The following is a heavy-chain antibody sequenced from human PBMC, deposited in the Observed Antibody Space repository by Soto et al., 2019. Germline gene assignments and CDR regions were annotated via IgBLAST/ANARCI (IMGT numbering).Heavy chain of an antibody. D-gene: IGHD4-4*01. J-gene: IGHJ6*02. CDR2: IDSDGSTT. CDR3: ARPGYSNFGPGVDV. CDR1: GFTFSVYW. Sequence: EVQLVESGGGLVQPGGSLRLSCAASGFTFSVYWMHWVLQAPGKGLVWVSRIDSDGSTTSYADSMKGRFTISRDNAKSTLYLQMNSLRAEDRAVYYCARPGYSNFGPGVDVWGQGTTVTVYS. V-gene: IGHV3-74*01.